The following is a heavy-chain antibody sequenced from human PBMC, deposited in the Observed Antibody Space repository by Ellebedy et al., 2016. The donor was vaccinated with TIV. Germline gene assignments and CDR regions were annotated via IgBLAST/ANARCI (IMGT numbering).Heavy chain of an antibody. CDR3: ARAGSSGWEAYFDL. Sequence: GESLKISCAASGFTFTQYWLHWVRQAPGKGPVWVSRINSAWSSTTYADSVKGRFTISRDNAKNTLYLQMNSLRAEDTAVYYCARAGSSGWEAYFDLWGRGTLVTVSS. D-gene: IGHD6-19*01. J-gene: IGHJ2*01. V-gene: IGHV3-74*01. CDR2: INSAWSST. CDR1: GFTFTQYW.